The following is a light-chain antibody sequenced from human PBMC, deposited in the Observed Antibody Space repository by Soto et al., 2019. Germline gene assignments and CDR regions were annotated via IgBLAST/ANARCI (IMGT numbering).Light chain of an antibody. CDR2: GAS. V-gene: IGKV3-20*01. J-gene: IGKJ2*01. Sequence: ETVLTQSPGTLSLSPGERATLSCRASQSVKNDYLAWYQQRPGLAPRLLIFGASGRATGIPDRFSGSGSGTDFTLTISSLQPEDFAIYYCQHLNNWPSYTFGQGTKLEIK. CDR1: QSVKNDY. CDR3: QHLNNWPSYT.